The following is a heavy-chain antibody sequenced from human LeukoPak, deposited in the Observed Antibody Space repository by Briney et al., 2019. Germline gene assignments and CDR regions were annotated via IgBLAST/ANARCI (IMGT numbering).Heavy chain of an antibody. CDR2: INPSGGST. CDR3: ARDVGYNCSSTSCYTGWFDP. Sequence: ASVKVSCKASGYTFTSYYMHWVRQAPGQGLEWMGIINPSGGSTSYAQKFQGRVTMTRDMSTSTVYMELSSLRSEDTAVYYCARDVGYNCSSTSCYTGWFDPWGQEPWSPSPQ. V-gene: IGHV1-46*01. CDR1: GYTFTSYY. J-gene: IGHJ5*02. D-gene: IGHD2-2*02.